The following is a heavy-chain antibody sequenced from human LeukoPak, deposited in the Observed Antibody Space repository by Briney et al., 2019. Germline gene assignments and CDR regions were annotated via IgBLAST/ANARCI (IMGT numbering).Heavy chain of an antibody. J-gene: IGHJ4*02. CDR2: IKQDGSAK. CDR3: ARWRGSTSERSDY. CDR1: GFTFSDYW. V-gene: IGHV3-7*01. D-gene: IGHD2-2*01. Sequence: PGGSLRLSCTASGFTFSDYWMTWVRQAPGKGLEWVANIKQDGSAKYYVDSVKGRFTISRDNAKNSLYLQMDSVRVEDTATYYCARWRGSTSERSDYWGQGTLVTVSS.